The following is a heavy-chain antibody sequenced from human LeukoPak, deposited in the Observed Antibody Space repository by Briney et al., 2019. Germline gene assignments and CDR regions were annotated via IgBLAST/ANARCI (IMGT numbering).Heavy chain of an antibody. D-gene: IGHD2-15*01. J-gene: IGHJ4*02. CDR1: GFTFSSYA. CDR3: ALGYCSGSSCYPPPFGY. Sequence: PGGSLRLSCAASGFTFSSYAMSWVRQAPGKGLEWVSAISGSGGSTYYADSVKGRFTISRDNSNNTLYLQMNSLRVEDTAVYYCALGYCSGSSCYPPPFGYWGQGTLVTVSS. V-gene: IGHV3-23*01. CDR2: ISGSGGST.